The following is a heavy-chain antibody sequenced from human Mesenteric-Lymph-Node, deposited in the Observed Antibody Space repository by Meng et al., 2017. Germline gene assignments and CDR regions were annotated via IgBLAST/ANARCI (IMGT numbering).Heavy chain of an antibody. V-gene: IGHV4-31*11. CDR1: GGSFSGYY. Sequence: LRLSCAVYGGSFSGYYWSWIRQHPGKGLEWIGYSYYNGNTHYNRSLKSRVTISVDTSKNQFSLKLSSVTAADTAVYYCASTYYYASSGYYFDYWGQGTLVTVSS. CDR2: SYYNGNT. J-gene: IGHJ4*02. CDR3: ASTYYYASSGYYFDY. D-gene: IGHD3-22*01.